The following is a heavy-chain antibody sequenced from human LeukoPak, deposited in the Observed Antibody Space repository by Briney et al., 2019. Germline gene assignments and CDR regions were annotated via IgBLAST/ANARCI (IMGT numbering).Heavy chain of an antibody. CDR1: GFTFSSYS. Sequence: GGSLRLSCAASGFTFSSYSMNWVRQAPGKGLEWVSSISSSSSYIYYADSVKGRFTISRDNAKNSLYLQMNSLRAEDTAVYYCARGLGGYDQFFDYWGQGTLVTVSS. D-gene: IGHD5-12*01. J-gene: IGHJ4*02. V-gene: IGHV3-21*01. CDR2: ISSSSSYI. CDR3: ARGLGGYDQFFDY.